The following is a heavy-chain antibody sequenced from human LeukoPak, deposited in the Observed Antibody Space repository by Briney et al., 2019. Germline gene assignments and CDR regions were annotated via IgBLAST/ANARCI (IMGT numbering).Heavy chain of an antibody. CDR3: ARNKVVPAAIRSEGYYYYGMDV. J-gene: IGHJ6*02. CDR2: MNPNSGNT. V-gene: IGHV1-8*01. CDR1: GYTFTSYD. Sequence: ASVKVSCKASGYTFTSYDINWVRQATGQGLEWMGWMNPNSGNTGYAQKFQGRVTMTRNTSISTAYMELCSLRSEDTAVYYCARNKVVPAAIRSEGYYYYGMDVWGQGTTVTVSS. D-gene: IGHD2-2*02.